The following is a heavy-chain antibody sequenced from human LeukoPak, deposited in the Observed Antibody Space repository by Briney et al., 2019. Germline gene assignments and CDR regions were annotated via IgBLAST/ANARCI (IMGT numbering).Heavy chain of an antibody. D-gene: IGHD3-10*01. Sequence: SETLSLPGTVSADTLSNWHWRWIRQPPGKGLVWIGYIYYSGSTNYNPSLKSRVTISVDTSKNQFSMKLSSVTAADTAVYYCARDYGVREVIIFPIDIWGQGTTVTVSS. CDR1: ADTLSNWH. CDR2: IYYSGST. V-gene: IGHV4-59*01. CDR3: ARDYGVREVIIFPIDI. J-gene: IGHJ6*02.